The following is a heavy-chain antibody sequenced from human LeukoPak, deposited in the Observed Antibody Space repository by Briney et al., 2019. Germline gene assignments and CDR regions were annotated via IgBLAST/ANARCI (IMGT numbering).Heavy chain of an antibody. J-gene: IGHJ4*02. V-gene: IGHV1-2*02. CDR3: ARGYSSGFRPLFDY. Sequence: GASVKVSCKASGYTFTGYYMHWVRQAPGQGLEWMGWINPNSGGTNYAQKFQGRVTMTRDTSISTAYMELSSPRSEDTAVYYCARGYSSGFRPLFDYWGQGTQVTVSS. CDR2: INPNSGGT. D-gene: IGHD6-19*01. CDR1: GYTFTGYY.